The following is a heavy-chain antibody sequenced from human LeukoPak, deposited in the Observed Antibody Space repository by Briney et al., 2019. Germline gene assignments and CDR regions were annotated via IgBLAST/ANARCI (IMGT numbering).Heavy chain of an antibody. Sequence: ASVKVSCKASGYTFTSYGIGWVRQAPGQGLEWMGWISAYNGNTNYAQKLQGRVTMTTDTSTSTAYMELRSLRSDDTAVYYCAKDGGNYYDIDGSFLMRSYMDVWGEGTTVTVSS. V-gene: IGHV1-18*01. J-gene: IGHJ6*03. CDR2: ISAYNGNT. D-gene: IGHD3-22*01. CDR1: GYTFTSYG. CDR3: AKDGGNYYDIDGSFLMRSYMDV.